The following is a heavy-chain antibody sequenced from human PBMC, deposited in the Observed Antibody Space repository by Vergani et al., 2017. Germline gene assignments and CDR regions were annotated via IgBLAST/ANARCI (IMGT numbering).Heavy chain of an antibody. CDR3: ARARCIETCYMSNWLDS. CDR2: IWYDGSNK. D-gene: IGHD3-9*01. Sequence: QVQLVESGGGVVQPGGSLRLSCAASGFIFSSYGMHWVRQAPGKGLDWVAIIWYDGSNKYYADSVKGRFTISRDDSKNTLYLQMNSLRVEDTGVYYCARARCIETCYMSNWLDSWGQGTLVTVSS. V-gene: IGHV3-33*01. CDR1: GFIFSSYG. J-gene: IGHJ5*01.